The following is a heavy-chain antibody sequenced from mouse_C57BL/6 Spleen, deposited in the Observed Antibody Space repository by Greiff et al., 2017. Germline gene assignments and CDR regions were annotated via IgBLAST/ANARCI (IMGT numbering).Heavy chain of an antibody. CDR2: ISDGGSYT. V-gene: IGHV5-4*01. CDR1: GFTFSSYA. D-gene: IGHD1-1*01. J-gene: IGHJ1*03. Sequence: EVQRVESGGGLVKPGGSLKLSCAASGFTFSSYAMSWVRQTPEKRLEWVATISDGGSYTYYPDNVKGRFTLSRDNAKNNLYLQMSHLRSENTAMYYCARDYGSSLWYFDVWGTGTTVTVSS. CDR3: ARDYGSSLWYFDV.